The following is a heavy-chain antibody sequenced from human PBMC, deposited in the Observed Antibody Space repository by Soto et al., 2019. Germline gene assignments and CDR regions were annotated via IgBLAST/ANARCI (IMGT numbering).Heavy chain of an antibody. CDR1: GISVSGSGYY. Sequence: PSETQSLTCTLAGISVSGSGYYWGWVRQPPATGLERIGSSYYSSSNYHNPSLKSRVTISLDTSKHQFSLTLSSATAADTAVYYCARQEMYSSSRRITSYFDYWGQGTLVTVSS. CDR2: SYYSSSN. D-gene: IGHD6-6*01. V-gene: IGHV4-39*01. J-gene: IGHJ4*02. CDR3: ARQEMYSSSRRITSYFDY.